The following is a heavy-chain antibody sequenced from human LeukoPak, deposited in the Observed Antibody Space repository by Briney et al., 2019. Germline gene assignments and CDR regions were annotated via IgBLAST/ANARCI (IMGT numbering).Heavy chain of an antibody. D-gene: IGHD3-16*01. V-gene: IGHV5-10-1*01. CDR2: IDPSDSDT. Sequence: GESLKISCQGSGYNCTNYWITWVRQMPGKGLEWMGTIDPSDSDTTSSPSFQGHVTISADKSISTAYLQWSSLKASDTAMYYCARTPYADDYWGQGTLVTVSS. CDR3: ARTPYADDY. CDR1: GYNCTNYW. J-gene: IGHJ4*02.